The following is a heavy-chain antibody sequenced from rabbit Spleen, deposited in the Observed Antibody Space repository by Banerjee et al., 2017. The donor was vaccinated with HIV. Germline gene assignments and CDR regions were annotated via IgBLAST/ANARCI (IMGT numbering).Heavy chain of an antibody. CDR2: IYTGNVKT. CDR3: ARDGAGGSYFAL. J-gene: IGHJ4*01. V-gene: IGHV1S40*01. CDR1: GVSFSSSFY. Sequence: QSLEESGGDLVKPGASLTLTCTASGVSFSSSFYMCWVRQAPGKGLEWIGCIYTGNVKTYYASWAKGRFTISKTSSTTVTLQMTSLTVADTATYFCARDGAGGSYFALWGPGTLVTVS. D-gene: IGHD8-1*01.